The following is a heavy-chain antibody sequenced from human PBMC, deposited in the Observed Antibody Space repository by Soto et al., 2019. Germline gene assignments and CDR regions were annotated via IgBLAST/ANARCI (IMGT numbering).Heavy chain of an antibody. V-gene: IGHV4-61*05. CDR1: GGSISSSSYY. CDR3: ARVRTTLDFYYYYMDV. J-gene: IGHJ6*03. D-gene: IGHD3-10*01. Sequence: SETLSLTCTVSGGSISSSSYYWGWIRQPPGKGLEWIGYIYYSGSTNYNPSFKSRVTIAVDTSKTQFSLKLNSVTAADTAVYYCARVRTTLDFYYYYMDVWGIGTTVTVSS. CDR2: IYYSGST.